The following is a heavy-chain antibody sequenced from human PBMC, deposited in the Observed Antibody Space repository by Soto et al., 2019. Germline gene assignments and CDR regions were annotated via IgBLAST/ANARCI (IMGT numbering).Heavy chain of an antibody. D-gene: IGHD5-12*01. V-gene: IGHV1-69*12. CDR2: IIPIFGTT. Sequence: QVQLVQSGAEVKKPGSSVKVSCRTSGDTFRNYAISWVRQAPGQGLEWMGGIIPIFGTTSYAQKFQGRVTSTADESTNTVYLALSSLRSEDTAIYYCAREIGYDGDSGYWGQGTLVSVSS. CDR1: GDTFRNYA. CDR3: AREIGYDGDSGY. J-gene: IGHJ4*02.